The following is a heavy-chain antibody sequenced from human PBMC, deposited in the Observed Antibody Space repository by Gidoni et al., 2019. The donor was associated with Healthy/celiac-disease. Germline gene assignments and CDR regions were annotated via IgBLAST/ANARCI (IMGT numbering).Heavy chain of an antibody. CDR2: ISSSSRTI. D-gene: IGHD3-3*01. CDR3: ASPPDYDSFGSGVPY. Sequence: EVQLVESGGGLVQSGGSLRLPCAASGFPFRSHSMNWVRQAPGKGLEWVSYISSSSRTIYYADSVKGRFTISRDNAKNSLYLQMNSLRAEDTAVYYCASPPDYDSFGSGVPYWGQGTLVTVSS. J-gene: IGHJ4*02. CDR1: GFPFRSHS. V-gene: IGHV3-48*01.